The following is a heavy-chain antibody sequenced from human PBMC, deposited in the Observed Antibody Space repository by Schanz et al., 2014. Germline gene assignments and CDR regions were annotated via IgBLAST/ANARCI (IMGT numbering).Heavy chain of an antibody. D-gene: IGHD6-13*01. J-gene: IGHJ4*02. Sequence: QVQLVESGGGVVQPGRSLRLSCAVSGFTFSNYGLVWVRQAPGKGLEWLAVISYDGSDKFHADSVKGRFTISRDNSKNTLYLQMNSLRVEDTAVYYCAKDFVPLVQQLIRSGGAHLDHWGQGTLVTVSS. CDR1: GFTFSNYG. CDR3: AKDFVPLVQQLIRSGGAHLDH. V-gene: IGHV3-30*18. CDR2: ISYDGSDK.